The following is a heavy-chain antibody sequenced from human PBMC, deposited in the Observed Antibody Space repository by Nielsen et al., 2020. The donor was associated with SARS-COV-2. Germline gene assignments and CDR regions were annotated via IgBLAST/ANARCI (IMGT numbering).Heavy chain of an antibody. CDR3: AEGSGSHDP. D-gene: IGHD3-22*01. V-gene: IGHV3-23*01. CDR1: GFTFNSHS. CDR2: ISTSGDTS. J-gene: IGHJ5*02. Sequence: GESLKISCAASGFTFNSHSMSWVRQAPGKGLERVSTISTSGDTSFYADSVKGRFTISRDNSKNRLFLQVNSLRPDDTAVYYCAEGSGSHDPWGQGTLVIVSS.